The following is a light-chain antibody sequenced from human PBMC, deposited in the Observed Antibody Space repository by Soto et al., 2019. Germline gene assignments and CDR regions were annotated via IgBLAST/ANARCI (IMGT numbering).Light chain of an antibody. CDR1: QSVXXXC. Sequence: EIVLTQSPGTLSLSPGERATLSCRASQSVXXXCLAWYQQKPGQAPRLLIYGASSRATGIPDRFSGSGSGTDFTLTISRLEPEDFAVYYCQQYGSSRTFGQGTKVEIK. CDR2: GAS. CDR3: QQYGSSRT. V-gene: IGKV3-20*01. J-gene: IGKJ1*01.